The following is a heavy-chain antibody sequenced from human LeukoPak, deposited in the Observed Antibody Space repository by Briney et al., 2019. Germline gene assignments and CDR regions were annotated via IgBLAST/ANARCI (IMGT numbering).Heavy chain of an antibody. V-gene: IGHV3-23*01. Sequence: GGSLRLSCVVSGITLSNYAMSWVRQAPGKGLEWVSGISESGGSTKYADSVKGRFTISRDNSLNTVYLQMNSLRAEDTAVYFCAKRGIVIRGVLIIGFHKGAYYFDYWGQGILVTVSS. CDR1: GITLSNYA. D-gene: IGHD3-10*01. J-gene: IGHJ4*02. CDR3: AKRGIVIRGVLIIGFHKGAYYFDY. CDR2: ISESGGST.